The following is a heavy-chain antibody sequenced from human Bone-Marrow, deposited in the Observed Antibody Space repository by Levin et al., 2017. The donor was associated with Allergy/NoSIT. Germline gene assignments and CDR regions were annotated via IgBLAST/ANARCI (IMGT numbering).Heavy chain of an antibody. CDR1: GFTFSSYW. J-gene: IGHJ6*03. CDR3: ARRDIVATISVVAATRQYNYYYYYYMDV. Sequence: GGSLRLSCAASGFTFSSYWMSWVRQAPGKGLEWVANIKQDGSEKYYVDSVKGRFTISRDNAKNSLYLQMNSLRAEDTAVYYCARRDIVATISVVAATRQYNYYYYYYMDVWGKGTTVTVSS. D-gene: IGHD5-12*01. V-gene: IGHV3-7*03. CDR2: IKQDGSEK.